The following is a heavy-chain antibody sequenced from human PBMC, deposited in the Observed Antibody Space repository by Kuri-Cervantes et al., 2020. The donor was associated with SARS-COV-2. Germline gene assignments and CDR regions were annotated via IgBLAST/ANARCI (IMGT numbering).Heavy chain of an antibody. Sequence: GESLKISCAASGFSFSSFGMHWVRQAPGKGLEWVAHLWYDGSNKYYADSVKGRFTMYRDTSKNTVYLQMNSLRAEDTAVYYCARDSWATEKLDYWGQGSLVTVSS. CDR1: GFSFSSFG. D-gene: IGHD5-12*01. V-gene: IGHV3-33*08. J-gene: IGHJ4*02. CDR3: ARDSWATEKLDY. CDR2: LWYDGSNK.